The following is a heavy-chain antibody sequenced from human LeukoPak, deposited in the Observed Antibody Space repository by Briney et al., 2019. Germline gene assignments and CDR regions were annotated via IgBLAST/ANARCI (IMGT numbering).Heavy chain of an antibody. J-gene: IGHJ4*02. CDR1: GASHNRYY. CDR3: ARHRGNSGSSYDY. D-gene: IGHD1-26*01. Sequence: SETLSLTCTFSGASHNRYYWNWFRQPPGKKLDRLGYINYSGTTNYNPSLKSRVTISVDTSKSQFSLTLSSVTAADTAVYYCARHRGNSGSSYDYWGQGPLVTVSS. V-gene: IGHV4-59*08. CDR2: INYSGTT.